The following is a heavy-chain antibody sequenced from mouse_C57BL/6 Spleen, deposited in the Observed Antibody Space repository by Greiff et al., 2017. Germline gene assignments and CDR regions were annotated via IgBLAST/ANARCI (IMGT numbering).Heavy chain of an antibody. D-gene: IGHD1-1*01. J-gene: IGHJ4*01. CDR2: IDPETGGT. CDR3: TRYHYYGSSSYAMDY. CDR1: GYTFTDYE. Sequence: VKLVESGAELVRPGASVTLSCKASGYTFTDYEMHWVKQTPVHGLEWIGAIDPETGGTAYNQKFKGKAILTADKSSSTAYMELRSLTSEDSAVYYCTRYHYYGSSSYAMDYWGQGTSVTVSS. V-gene: IGHV1-15*01.